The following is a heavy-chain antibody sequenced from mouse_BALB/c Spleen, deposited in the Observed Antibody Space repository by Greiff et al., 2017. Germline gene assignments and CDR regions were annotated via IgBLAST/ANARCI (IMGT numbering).Heavy chain of an antibody. CDR1: GFNIKDTY. CDR2: IDPANGNT. V-gene: IGHV14-3*02. CDR3: ARREGIYYDYDEGFAY. Sequence: EVQRVESGAELVKPGASVKLSCTASGFNIKDTYMHWVKQRPEQGLEWIGRIDPANGNTKYDPKFQGKATLTVDKSSSTAYMHLNSLTSEDSAVYYCARREGIYYDYDEGFAYWGQGTLVTVSA. J-gene: IGHJ3*01. D-gene: IGHD2-4*01.